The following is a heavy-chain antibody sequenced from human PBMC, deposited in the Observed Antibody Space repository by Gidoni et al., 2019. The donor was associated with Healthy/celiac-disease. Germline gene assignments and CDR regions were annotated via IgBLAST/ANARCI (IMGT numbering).Heavy chain of an antibody. CDR3: ARVTGGVPW. D-gene: IGHD3-16*01. CDR2: MNPNSGNT. Sequence: QVQLVQSGAEVKKPGASVKVSCKASGYTFTSYDINRVRQATGQGLEWLGWMNPNSGNTGYEQKFQGRVTMTRNTSICTAYMERSSRRSEDTGGYYCARVTGGVPWWGQGTLVTVSS. J-gene: IGHJ4*02. V-gene: IGHV1-8*01. CDR1: GYTFTSYD.